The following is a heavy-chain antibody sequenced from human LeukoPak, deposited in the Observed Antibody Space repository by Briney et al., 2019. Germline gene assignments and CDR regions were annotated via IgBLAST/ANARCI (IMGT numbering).Heavy chain of an antibody. Sequence: SETLSLTCTVSSGSISSGSYFWSWIRQPAGKGLEWIGRIYNSDTTSYNPSLKSRVTISIDTSKNQFSLKLSSVTAADTAVYYCARVPRRYYYDSSGYYYLPFDYWGQGTPVTVSS. D-gene: IGHD3-22*01. CDR3: ARVPRRYYYDSSGYYYLPFDY. J-gene: IGHJ4*02. V-gene: IGHV4-61*02. CDR1: SGSISSGSYF. CDR2: IYNSDTT.